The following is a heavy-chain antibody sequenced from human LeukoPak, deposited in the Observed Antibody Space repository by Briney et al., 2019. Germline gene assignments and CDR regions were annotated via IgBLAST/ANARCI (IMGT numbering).Heavy chain of an antibody. V-gene: IGHV3-23*01. D-gene: IGHD3-22*01. CDR2: VSDSGGST. CDR3: AKGYYYDTSGYYHVGYFDY. CDR1: GFTFSSYA. Sequence: GGSLRLSCAASGFTFSSYAMSWVRQAPGKGLEWVSTVSDSGGSTYYADSVKGRFTISRDISKNTLYLQMNSLRAEDTAVYYCAKGYYYDTSGYYHVGYFDYWGQGTLVTVSS. J-gene: IGHJ4*02.